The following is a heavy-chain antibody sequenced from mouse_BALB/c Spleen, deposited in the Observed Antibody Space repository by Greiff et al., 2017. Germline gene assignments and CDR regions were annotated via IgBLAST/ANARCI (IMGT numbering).Heavy chain of an antibody. J-gene: IGHJ4*01. D-gene: IGHD1-1*01. CDR3: ARRGFYGSSYAMDY. CDR2: INPDSSTI. CDR1: GFDFSRYW. Sequence: EVKVIESGGGLVQPGGSLKLSCAASGFDFSRYWMSWVRQAPGKGLEWIGEINPDSSTINYTPSLKDKFIISRDNAKNTLYLQMSKVRSEDTALYYCARRGFYGSSYAMDYWGQGTSVTVSS. V-gene: IGHV4-1*02.